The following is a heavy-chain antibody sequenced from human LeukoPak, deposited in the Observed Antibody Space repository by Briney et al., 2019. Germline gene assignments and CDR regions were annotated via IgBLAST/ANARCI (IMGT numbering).Heavy chain of an antibody. CDR2: ISSSSSYI. J-gene: IGHJ4*02. V-gene: IGHV3-21*04. CDR3: AKDLLPVAANW. CDR1: GFTFSSYS. Sequence: GGSLRLSCAASGFTFSSYSMNWVRQAPGKGLEWVSSISSSSSYIYYADSVKGRFTISRDNAKNSLYLQMNGLRAEDTALYYCAKDLLPVAANWWGQGTLVTVSS. D-gene: IGHD6-19*01.